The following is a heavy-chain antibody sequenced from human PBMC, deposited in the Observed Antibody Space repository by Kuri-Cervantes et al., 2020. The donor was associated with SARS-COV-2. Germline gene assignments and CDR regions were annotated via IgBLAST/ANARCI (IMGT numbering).Heavy chain of an antibody. CDR3: ARRIAAAGYYYYYGMDV. Sequence: SVKVSCKASGGTFSSYAISWVRQAPGQGLEWMGGIIPILGTANYAQKFQGRVTITADESTSTAYMELSSLRSEDTAVYYCARRIAAAGYYYYYGMDVWGQGTTVTVSS. CDR2: IIPILGTA. J-gene: IGHJ6*02. D-gene: IGHD6-13*01. V-gene: IGHV1-69*13. CDR1: GGTFSSYA.